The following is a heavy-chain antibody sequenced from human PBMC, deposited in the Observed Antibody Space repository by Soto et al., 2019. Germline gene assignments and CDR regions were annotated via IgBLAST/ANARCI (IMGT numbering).Heavy chain of an antibody. CDR1: GYTFSSIG. V-gene: IGHV1-18*01. CDR2: ISPHKDNT. D-gene: IGHD6-13*01. J-gene: IGHJ5*02. Sequence: QVQLVQSGAEVKKPGASVKVSCKTSGYTFSSIGISWVRQAPGQGLEWMGWISPHKDNTYYAQRLQGRVTMTTDTSTSTAYMELRSLRSDDTAVYFCARDEVLAAAGTGSWFDPWGQGTLVTVSS. CDR3: ARDEVLAAAGTGSWFDP.